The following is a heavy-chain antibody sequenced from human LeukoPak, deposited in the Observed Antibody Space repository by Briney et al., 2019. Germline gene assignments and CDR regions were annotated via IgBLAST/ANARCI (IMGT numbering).Heavy chain of an antibody. J-gene: IGHJ2*01. Sequence: SVKVSCKASGGTFSSYAISWVRQAPGQGLEWMGGIIPIFGTANYAQKFQGRVTITADESTSTAYMELRSLRSDDTAVYYCARDRGANWGSWYFDLWGRGTLVTVSS. D-gene: IGHD7-27*01. CDR2: IIPIFGTA. CDR3: ARDRGANWGSWYFDL. CDR1: GGTFSSYA. V-gene: IGHV1-69*13.